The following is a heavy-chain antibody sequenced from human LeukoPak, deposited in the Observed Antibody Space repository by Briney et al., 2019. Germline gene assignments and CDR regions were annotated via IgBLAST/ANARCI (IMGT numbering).Heavy chain of an antibody. CDR2: INPSGGST. V-gene: IGHV1-46*01. Sequence: ASVKVSCTASGYTFTSYYMHWVRQAPGQGLEWMGIINPSGGSTSYAQKFQGRVTMTEDTSTDTAYMELSSLRSEDTAVYYCATDRGRYGYDSSGLWGYGYWGQGTLVTVSS. D-gene: IGHD3-22*01. CDR3: ATDRGRYGYDSSGLWGYGY. J-gene: IGHJ4*02. CDR1: GYTFTSYY.